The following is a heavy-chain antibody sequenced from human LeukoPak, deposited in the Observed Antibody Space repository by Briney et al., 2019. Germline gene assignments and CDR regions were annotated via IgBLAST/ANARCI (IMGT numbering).Heavy chain of an antibody. V-gene: IGHV4-61*09. CDR1: GGSISSGSYC. CDR2: IHTSGST. D-gene: IGHD3-16*01. J-gene: IGHJ4*02. Sequence: KTSETLSLTCTVSGGSISSGSYCWSWIRQPAGKGLEWIGHIHTSGSTNYNPSLKSRVTISVDTSKNQFSLKLSSVTAADTAVYYCARRGERFPHWGNYFDYWGQGTLVTVSS. CDR3: ARRGERFPHWGNYFDY.